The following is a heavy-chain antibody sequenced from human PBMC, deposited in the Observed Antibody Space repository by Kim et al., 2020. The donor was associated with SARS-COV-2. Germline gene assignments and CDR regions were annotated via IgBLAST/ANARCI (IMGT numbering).Heavy chain of an antibody. CDR3: ARDLKVDTAMVKEQWELSY. Sequence: ASVKVSCKASGYTFTGYYMHWVRQAPGQGLEWMGRINPNSGGTNYAQKFQGRVTMTRDTSISTAYMELSRLRSDDTAVYYCARDLKVDTAMVKEQWELSYWGQGTLVTVSS. D-gene: IGHD5-18*01. CDR1: GYTFTGYY. J-gene: IGHJ4*02. CDR2: INPNSGGT. V-gene: IGHV1-2*06.